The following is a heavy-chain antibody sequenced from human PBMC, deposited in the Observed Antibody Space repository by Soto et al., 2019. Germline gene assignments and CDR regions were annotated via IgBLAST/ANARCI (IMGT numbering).Heavy chain of an antibody. Sequence: AGGSLRLSCAASGFTFSSYGMHWVRQAPGKGLEWVAVISYDGSNKYYADSVKGRFTISRDNSKNTLYLQMNSLRAEDTAVYYCAKDGTSSPYAYWGQGTLVTVSS. CDR2: ISYDGSNK. CDR3: AKDGTSSPYAY. V-gene: IGHV3-30*18. D-gene: IGHD1-1*01. J-gene: IGHJ4*02. CDR1: GFTFSSYG.